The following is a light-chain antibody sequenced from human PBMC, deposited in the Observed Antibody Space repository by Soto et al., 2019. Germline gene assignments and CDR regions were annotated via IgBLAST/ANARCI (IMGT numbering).Light chain of an antibody. CDR2: GDN. V-gene: IGLV1-44*01. CDR1: GSNIGSNA. Sequence: QSVLTQPPSASGTPGQRVTFSCSGSGSNIGSNAVNWYQQLPGTAPKLLIYGDNNRPSGVPDRFSGSKFGTSASLAITGLQAEDEADYYCHCYDSSLSGSVFGGGTKLTVL. CDR3: HCYDSSLSGSV. J-gene: IGLJ3*02.